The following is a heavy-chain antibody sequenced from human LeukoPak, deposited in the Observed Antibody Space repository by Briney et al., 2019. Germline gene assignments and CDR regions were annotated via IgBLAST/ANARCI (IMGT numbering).Heavy chain of an antibody. CDR2: ISWNSGSI. CDR1: GFTFSSYA. Sequence: PGGSLRLSCAASGFTFSSYAMHWVRQAPGKGLEWVSGISWNSGSIGCADSVKGRFTISRDNAKESLYLQMNSLRAEDTAVYYCARDYTGGWNDYWGQGIRVTVSS. D-gene: IGHD7-27*01. J-gene: IGHJ4*02. V-gene: IGHV3-9*01. CDR3: ARDYTGGWNDY.